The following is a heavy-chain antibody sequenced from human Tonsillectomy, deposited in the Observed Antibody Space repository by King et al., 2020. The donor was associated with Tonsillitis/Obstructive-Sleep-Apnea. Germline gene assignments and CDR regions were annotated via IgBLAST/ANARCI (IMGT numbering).Heavy chain of an antibody. CDR1: GDSVSSSSYY. J-gene: IGHJ6*03. Sequence: QLQESGPGLVKPSETLSLTCTVSGDSVSSSSYYWDWIRQPPGKGLEWIATIYYSGITYYNPPLKSRVTMYVDTSKNQFSLKLTSVTAADTAVYYCVRHHEDDDGQYYYYMDVWGKGTTVTVS. CDR2: IYYSGIT. V-gene: IGHV4-39*01. D-gene: IGHD3-3*01. CDR3: VRHHEDDDGQYYYYMDV.